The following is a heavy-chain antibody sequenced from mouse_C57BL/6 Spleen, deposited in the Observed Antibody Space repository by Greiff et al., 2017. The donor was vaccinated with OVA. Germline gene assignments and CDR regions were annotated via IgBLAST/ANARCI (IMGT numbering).Heavy chain of an antibody. CDR1: GFTFSSYT. CDR2: ISGGGGNT. J-gene: IGHJ1*03. CDR3: ARTPYYGSSYWYFDV. V-gene: IGHV5-9*04. Sequence: EVQLQQSGGGLVKPGGSLKLSCAASGFTFSSYTMSWVRQTPEKRLEWVATISGGGGNTYYPDSVKGRFTISRDNAKNTLYLQMSSLRSEDTALYYCARTPYYGSSYWYFDVWGTGTTVTVSS. D-gene: IGHD1-1*01.